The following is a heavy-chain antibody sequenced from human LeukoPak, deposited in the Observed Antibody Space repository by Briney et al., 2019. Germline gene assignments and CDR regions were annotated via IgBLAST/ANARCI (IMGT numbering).Heavy chain of an antibody. V-gene: IGHV3-7*03. D-gene: IGHD6-13*01. Sequence: PGGSLRLSCAASGFTFSSYWMSWVRQAPGEGLEWVAKINQDGTEKAYVDSVRGRFTISRDNAKNSLYLQMNSLRAEDTAVYYCAKDGRVEQQLYYFDYWGQGALVTVSS. J-gene: IGHJ4*02. CDR1: GFTFSSYW. CDR3: AKDGRVEQQLYYFDY. CDR2: INQDGTEK.